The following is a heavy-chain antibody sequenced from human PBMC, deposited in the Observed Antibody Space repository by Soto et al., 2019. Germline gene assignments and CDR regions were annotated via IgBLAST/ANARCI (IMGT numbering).Heavy chain of an antibody. V-gene: IGHV4-59*01. J-gene: IGHJ4*02. CDR3: ATQEDYYDSSGSKRETDY. CDR2: IYYSGST. D-gene: IGHD3-22*01. Sequence: SETLSLTCTVSGGSISSYYWSWIRQPPGKGLEWIGYIYYSGSTNYNPSLKSRVTISVETSKNQFSLKLSSVTAADTAVYYCATQEDYYDSSGSKRETDYWGQGTLVTVSS. CDR1: GGSISSYY.